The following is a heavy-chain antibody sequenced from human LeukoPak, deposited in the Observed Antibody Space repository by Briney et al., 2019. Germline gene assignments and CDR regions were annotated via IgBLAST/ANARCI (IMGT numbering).Heavy chain of an antibody. CDR2: IYPRDGST. D-gene: IGHD2-8*01. CDR1: GYTFTSNY. CDR3: ARGDVHYYYYGMDV. V-gene: IGHV1-46*01. Sequence: ASVKVSCKASGYTFTSNYIHWVRQAPGQGLEWMGMIYPRDGSTSYAQKFQGRVTITADESTSTAYMELSSLRSEDTAVYYCARGDVHYYYYGMDVWGQGTTVTVSS. J-gene: IGHJ6*02.